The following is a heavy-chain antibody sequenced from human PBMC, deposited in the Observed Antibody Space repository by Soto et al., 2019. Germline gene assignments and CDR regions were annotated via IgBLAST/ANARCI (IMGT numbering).Heavy chain of an antibody. CDR3: TSGRENYRYFAY. CDR1: GFTLSTYW. D-gene: IGHD4-4*01. CDR2: INSDGSST. V-gene: IGHV3-74*01. J-gene: IGHJ4*02. Sequence: EVPLVESGGGLVQPGGSLRLSCAASGFTLSTYWMHWVRQAPGEGLVWVSRINSDGSSTIYADSVKGRFTISRENAKTTLYLPMPSPRAAATAVYYCTSGRENYRYFAYWGQRILVTVSS.